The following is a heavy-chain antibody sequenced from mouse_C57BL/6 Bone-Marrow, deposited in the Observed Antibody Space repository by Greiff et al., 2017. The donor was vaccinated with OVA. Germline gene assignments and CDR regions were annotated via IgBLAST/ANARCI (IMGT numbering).Heavy chain of an antibody. Sequence: VKLVESGAELVRPGPSVKMSCKASGYTFTNYWIGWAKQRPGHGLEWIGDIYPGGGYTNYNEKFKGKATLTADKSSSTAYMQFSSLTSEDSAIYYCARREGTSYAMDYWGQGTSVTVSS. V-gene: IGHV1-63*01. CDR1: GYTFTNYW. CDR2: IYPGGGYT. D-gene: IGHD5-1*01. J-gene: IGHJ4*01. CDR3: ARREGTSYAMDY.